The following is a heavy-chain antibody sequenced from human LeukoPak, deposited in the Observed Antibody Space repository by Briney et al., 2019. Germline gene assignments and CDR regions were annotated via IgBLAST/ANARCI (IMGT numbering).Heavy chain of an antibody. CDR1: GGSFSGYY. J-gene: IGHJ5*02. Sequence: PSETLSLTCAVCGGSFSGYYWSWIRQPPGKGLEWIGEINHSGSTNYNPSLKSRVTISVDTSKNQFSLKLSSVTAADTAVYYCARGRRGYSYGRNWFDPWGQGTLVTVSS. CDR3: ARGRRGYSYGRNWFDP. V-gene: IGHV4-34*01. CDR2: INHSGST. D-gene: IGHD5-18*01.